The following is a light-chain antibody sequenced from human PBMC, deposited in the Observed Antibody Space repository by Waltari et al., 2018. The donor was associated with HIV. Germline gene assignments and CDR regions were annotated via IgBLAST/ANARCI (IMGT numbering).Light chain of an antibody. CDR3: SSFTSNSPYV. CDR2: EVS. J-gene: IGLJ1*01. CDR1: SSDVGGYNY. V-gene: IGLV2-14*01. Sequence: QSALTQPASVSGSPGQSITISCTGTSSDVGGYNYVSWYQQHPGKAPKLMIYEVSTRPAGVSNRFSGSQSANTASLTISGLQAEDEADYYCSSFTSNSPYVFGTGTKVTVL.